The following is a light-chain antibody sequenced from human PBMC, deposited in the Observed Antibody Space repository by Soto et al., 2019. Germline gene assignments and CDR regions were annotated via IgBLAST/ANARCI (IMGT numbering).Light chain of an antibody. CDR3: QQYNSDSWM. V-gene: IGKV1-5*03. Sequence: DIQLTQSPSTLSASVGDRVTITCRASQSLDNWLAWYQQKPGKAPKLLIYKASNLESGVPSRFSGSGSGTEFTLTISRLQPEDFATYYCQQYNSDSWMFGQGTKVEIK. J-gene: IGKJ1*01. CDR1: QSLDNW. CDR2: KAS.